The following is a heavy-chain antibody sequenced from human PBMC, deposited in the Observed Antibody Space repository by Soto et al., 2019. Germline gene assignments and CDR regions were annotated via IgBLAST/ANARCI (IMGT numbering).Heavy chain of an antibody. D-gene: IGHD1-1*01. Sequence: VQLVQSGAEVKKPGSSVKVSCKASGGTFTNYAFSWVRQAPGQGLEWLGGIIPIFGTAEYAQKFQGRVTITAEEPTSTFHMELGSLRSDDTAVYYCGSWLNEGGIGGHYYYGMDVWGQGTTVTVSS. J-gene: IGHJ6*02. V-gene: IGHV1-69*13. CDR2: IIPIFGTA. CDR3: GSWLNEGGIGGHYYYGMDV. CDR1: GGTFTNYA.